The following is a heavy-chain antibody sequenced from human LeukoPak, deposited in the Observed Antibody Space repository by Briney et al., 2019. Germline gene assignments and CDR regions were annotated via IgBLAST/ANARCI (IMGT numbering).Heavy chain of an antibody. Sequence: TVTVSCKLSRYTHTDNYLPCVRQSPGRALDRMAWINPNVGATNYAQKFRGRVTLTWDTSITTAYMDLRSLRADDSALYYCARSPHSTIPAATFLPDNWGQGTLVTVSS. V-gene: IGHV1-2*02. CDR1: RYTHTDNY. J-gene: IGHJ4*02. D-gene: IGHD2-2*01. CDR3: ARSPHSTIPAATFLPDN. CDR2: INPNVGAT.